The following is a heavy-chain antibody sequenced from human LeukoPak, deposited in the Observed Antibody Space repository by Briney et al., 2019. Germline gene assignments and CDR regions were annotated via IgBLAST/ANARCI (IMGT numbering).Heavy chain of an antibody. J-gene: IGHJ2*01. CDR1: GYSFTSYN. Sequence: GASVKVSCKASGYSFTSYNMHWVRQAPGQGLEWMGIINPSGGSTSYAQKFQGRVTMTRDTSTSTVYMELSSLRSEDTAVYYCARALYGDYEDWYFDLWGRGTLVTVSS. V-gene: IGHV1-46*01. CDR3: ARALYGDYEDWYFDL. D-gene: IGHD4-17*01. CDR2: INPSGGST.